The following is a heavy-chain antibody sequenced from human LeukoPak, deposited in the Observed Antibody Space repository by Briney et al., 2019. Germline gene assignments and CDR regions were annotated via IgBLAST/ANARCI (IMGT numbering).Heavy chain of an antibody. J-gene: IGHJ5*01. V-gene: IGHV4-61*02. CDR2: IYTSGST. Sequence: SQTLSLTCTVSGGSISSGSYYWSWIRQPAGKGLEWIGRIYTSGSTNYNPSLKSRVTISVDKSKNQFSLKLSSVTAADTAVYYCARDLLGYSSGWYESWGQGTLVTVSS. CDR1: GGSISSGSYY. D-gene: IGHD6-19*01. CDR3: ARDLLGYSSGWYES.